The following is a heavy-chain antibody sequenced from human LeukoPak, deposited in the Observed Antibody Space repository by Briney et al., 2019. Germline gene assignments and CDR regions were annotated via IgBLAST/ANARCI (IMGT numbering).Heavy chain of an antibody. J-gene: IGHJ4*02. V-gene: IGHV3-74*01. CDR1: GFTFSSYW. CDR2: TNSDGSST. Sequence: PGGSLRLSCAATGFTFSSYWMHWVRQAPGKGLVWVSRTNSDGSSTTYADSVKGRFTISRDNAKNTLYLQMNSLRAEDTAVYYCARVTTGGSGSSDYWGQGNLVTVSS. D-gene: IGHD3-10*01. CDR3: ARVTTGGSGSSDY.